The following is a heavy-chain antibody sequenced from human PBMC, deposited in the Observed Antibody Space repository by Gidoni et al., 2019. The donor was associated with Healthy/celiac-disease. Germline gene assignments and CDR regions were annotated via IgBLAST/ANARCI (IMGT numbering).Heavy chain of an antibody. J-gene: IGHJ4*02. CDR3: AKGRGLIAARGVFDY. Sequence: VSLRLSCAASGFTFSSYAMSWVRQAPGKGLEWVSAISGSGGSTYYADSVKGRFTISRDNSKNTLYLQMNSLRAEDTAVYYCAKGRGLIAARGVFDYWGQGTLVTVSS. CDR1: GFTFSSYA. D-gene: IGHD6-6*01. V-gene: IGHV3-23*01. CDR2: ISGSGGST.